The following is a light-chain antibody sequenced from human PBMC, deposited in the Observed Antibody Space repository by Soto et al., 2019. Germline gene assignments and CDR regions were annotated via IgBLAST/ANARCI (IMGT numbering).Light chain of an antibody. Sequence: DIQMTQSPSTLSASVGDRVSISCRASQSVSVWVAWYQQKPGTAPKLLIYDAFTVDTGVPSRFSGSESGTEFTLTISSLQPEDFATYYCQQYDAFSRTFGQGTKVDIK. J-gene: IGKJ1*01. V-gene: IGKV1-5*01. CDR2: DAF. CDR1: QSVSVW. CDR3: QQYDAFSRT.